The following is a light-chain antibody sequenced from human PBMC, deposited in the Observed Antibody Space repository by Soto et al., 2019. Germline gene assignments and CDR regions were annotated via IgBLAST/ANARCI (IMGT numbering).Light chain of an antibody. CDR3: QQRSNWPLT. CDR1: QSVSRY. V-gene: IGKV3-11*01. J-gene: IGKJ4*01. Sequence: EIVLTQSPDTLSLSPGESATLSCRASQSVSRYLACYQQKPGQTPRLLIYDASNRAAGIPARFSGSGSGTDFTLTISSLEPEDFAVYYCQQRSNWPLTFGGGTKVDIK. CDR2: DAS.